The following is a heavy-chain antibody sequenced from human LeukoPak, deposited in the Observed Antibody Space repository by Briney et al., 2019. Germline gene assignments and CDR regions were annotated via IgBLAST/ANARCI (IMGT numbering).Heavy chain of an antibody. D-gene: IGHD3-3*01. Sequence: PGGSLRLSCAASGFTFSSYAMSWVRQAPGKGLEWVSAISGSGGSTYYADSVKGRFTISRDNSKNTLYLQMNSLRAEDTAVYYCAKDPHYDFWSGYPPYYFDYWGQGTLVTVSS. J-gene: IGHJ4*02. CDR2: ISGSGGST. V-gene: IGHV3-23*01. CDR1: GFTFSSYA. CDR3: AKDPHYDFWSGYPPYYFDY.